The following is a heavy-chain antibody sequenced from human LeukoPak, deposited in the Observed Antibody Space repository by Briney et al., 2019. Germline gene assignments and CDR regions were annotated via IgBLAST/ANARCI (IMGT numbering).Heavy chain of an antibody. D-gene: IGHD6-13*01. CDR3: ARDPSPIGSSWRTYDY. CDR1: GFTFDDYG. J-gene: IGHJ4*02. V-gene: IGHV3-20*04. Sequence: GGSLRLSCAASGFTFDDYGMSWVRQAPGKGLEWVSGINWNGGSTGYADSVKGRFTISRDNAKNSLYLQMNSLRAEDTALYYCARDPSPIGSSWRTYDYWGQGTLVTVSS. CDR2: INWNGGST.